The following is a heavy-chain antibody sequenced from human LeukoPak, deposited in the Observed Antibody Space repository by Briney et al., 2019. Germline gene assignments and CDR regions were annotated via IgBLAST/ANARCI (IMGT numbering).Heavy chain of an antibody. Sequence: KYGESLKISCKGSGYRFGSYWIGWVRQMPGKGLEWMGIIYPGDSDTRYSPSFQGQVTISADKSISTAYLQWSSLKASDTAMYYCARKYYYDSSGVYYFDYWGQGTLVTVSS. D-gene: IGHD3-22*01. J-gene: IGHJ4*02. CDR3: ARKYYYDSSGVYYFDY. CDR2: IYPGDSDT. V-gene: IGHV5-51*01. CDR1: GYRFGSYW.